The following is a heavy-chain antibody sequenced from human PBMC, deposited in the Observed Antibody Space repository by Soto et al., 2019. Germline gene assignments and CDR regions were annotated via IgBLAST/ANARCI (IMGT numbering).Heavy chain of an antibody. J-gene: IGHJ4*02. Sequence: PSETLSLTCTVSGGSISSSSYYWGWIRQPPGKGLEWIGSIYYSGSTYYNPSLKSRVTISVDTSKNQFSLKLSSVTAADTAVYYCARLAFVEMATNDYWGQGTLVTVSS. CDR1: GGSISSSSYY. CDR2: IYYSGST. D-gene: IGHD5-12*01. V-gene: IGHV4-39*01. CDR3: ARLAFVEMATNDY.